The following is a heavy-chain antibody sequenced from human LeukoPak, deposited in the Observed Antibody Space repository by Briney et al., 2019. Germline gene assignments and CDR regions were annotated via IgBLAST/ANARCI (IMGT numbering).Heavy chain of an antibody. V-gene: IGHV3-15*01. CDR1: GFAFSSYS. CDR3: TTAFFGSPPG. CDR2: IQSVSHGGAT. Sequence: MPGGSLRLSCAASGFAFSSYSMNWVRQAPGKGLEWVGRIQSVSHGGATDFAPPVKDRFTISRDDSKSMLFLQMNSLKPEDTAVYYCTTAFFGSPPGWGQGTLVTVSS. J-gene: IGHJ4*02. D-gene: IGHD2/OR15-2a*01.